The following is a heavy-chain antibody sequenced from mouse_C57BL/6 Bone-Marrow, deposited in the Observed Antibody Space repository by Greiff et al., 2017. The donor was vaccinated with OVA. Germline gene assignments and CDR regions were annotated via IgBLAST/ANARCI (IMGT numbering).Heavy chain of an antibody. Sequence: VKLQESGAELARPGASVKLSCKASGYTFTSYGISWVKQRTGQGLEWIGEIYPRSGNTYYNEKFKGKATLTADKSSSTAYMELRSLTSEDSAVYFCARGGGYSYAMDYWGQGTSVTVSS. V-gene: IGHV1-81*01. CDR3: ARGGGYSYAMDY. CDR2: IYPRSGNT. D-gene: IGHD2-3*01. J-gene: IGHJ4*01. CDR1: GYTFTSYG.